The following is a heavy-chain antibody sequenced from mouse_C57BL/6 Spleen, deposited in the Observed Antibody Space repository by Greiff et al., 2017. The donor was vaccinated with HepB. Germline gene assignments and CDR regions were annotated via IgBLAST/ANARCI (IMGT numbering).Heavy chain of an antibody. CDR2: IYPRSGNT. CDR3: ASYVCSYVGAY. CDR1: GYTFTSYG. J-gene: IGHJ3*01. Sequence: QVQLQQSGAELARPGASVKLSCKASGYTFTSYGISWVKQRTGQGLEWIGEIYPRSGNTYYNEKFKGKATLTAEKSSSTAYMELRSLTSEDSAVYFCASYVCSYVGAYWVQGTLVTVSA. D-gene: IGHD2-12*01. V-gene: IGHV1-81*01.